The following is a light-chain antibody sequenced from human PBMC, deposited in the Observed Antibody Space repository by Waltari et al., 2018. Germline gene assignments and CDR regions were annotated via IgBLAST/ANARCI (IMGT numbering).Light chain of an antibody. CDR1: QSVLYSSNNKNY. V-gene: IGKV4-1*01. CDR3: QQYYSTPPT. CDR2: WAS. J-gene: IGKJ1*01. Sequence: DIVMTQSPDSLAVSLCERATINCKSSQSVLYSSNNKNYLAWYQQKPGQPSKLLICWASIRESGVPDRFSGSGSGTDFTLTISSLQAEDVAVYYCQQYYSTPPTFGQGTKVEIK.